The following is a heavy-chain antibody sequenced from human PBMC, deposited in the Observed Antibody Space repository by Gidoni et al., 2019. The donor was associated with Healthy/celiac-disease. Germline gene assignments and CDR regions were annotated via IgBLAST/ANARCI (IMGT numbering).Heavy chain of an antibody. CDR2: IKTKTYSAST. J-gene: IGHJ4*02. V-gene: IGHV3-15*01. CDR1: GFTFRNAW. CDR3: TTDRDSYGSTVGPHFDY. Sequence: EVQLVESGGGLVKPGGSLRLSCAASGFTFRNAWMSWVRQAPGKGLEWVGRIKTKTYSASTDYAEPVKGRFTISRDDSNNTLYLQMNSLTTEDTAVYYCTTDRDSYGSTVGPHFDYWGQGTLVTVSS. D-gene: IGHD3-10*01.